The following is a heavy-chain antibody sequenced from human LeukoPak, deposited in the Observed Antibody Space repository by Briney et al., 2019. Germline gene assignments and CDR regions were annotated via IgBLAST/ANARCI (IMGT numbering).Heavy chain of an antibody. V-gene: IGHV3-30*03. CDR3: ASLLLYCSGSTCYSDY. CDR1: GFTFSNYG. Sequence: PGGSLRLSCVASGFTFSNYGMHWVRQAPGQGLEWVAVISSDGKNTYYADSVKGRFTISRDNSKNTLYLQMNSLRAEDTAVYYCASLLLYCSGSTCYSDYWGQGTLVAVSS. CDR2: ISSDGKNT. J-gene: IGHJ4*02. D-gene: IGHD2-15*01.